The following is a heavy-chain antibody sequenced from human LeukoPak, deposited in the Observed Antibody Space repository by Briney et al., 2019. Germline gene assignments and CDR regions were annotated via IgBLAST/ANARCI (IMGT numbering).Heavy chain of an antibody. CDR1: GFTFTKYA. CDR3: SMGGFEDPYGGAY. D-gene: IGHD4-23*01. V-gene: IGHV3-23*01. Sequence: PGGSLRLSCAASGFTFTKYAMSWVRQAPGKGLEWVSAISGSSGDTYYADSVKGRFTISRDISKNTLYLHMNSLRGEDTAVYFCSMGGFEDPYGGAYWGQGTLVTVSS. J-gene: IGHJ4*02. CDR2: ISGSSGDT.